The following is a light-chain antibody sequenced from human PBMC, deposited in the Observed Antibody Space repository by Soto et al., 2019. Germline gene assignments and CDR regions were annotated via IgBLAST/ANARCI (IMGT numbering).Light chain of an antibody. J-gene: IGKJ2*01. Sequence: EIVLTQSPATLSLSPGERATLSCRASQSVSRYLAWYQQKPGQAPRLLIYDASSRAIGVPARFSGSGSGTDFTLTISSLEPEDCAVYYCQQRSNWPPGYTCGQGTKLEIK. V-gene: IGKV3-11*01. CDR1: QSVSRY. CDR2: DAS. CDR3: QQRSNWPPGYT.